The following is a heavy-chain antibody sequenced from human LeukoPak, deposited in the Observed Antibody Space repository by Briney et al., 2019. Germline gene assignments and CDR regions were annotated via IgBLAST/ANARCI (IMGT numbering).Heavy chain of an antibody. Sequence: GGSLRLSCAASGFTFSIDAMSWGRHAPGKGLEWGSGIIVSVISTSNAHSVKSRCTISRDNPRNTLYLHMNSLSAEDRALYYCAIMHAYYDGNGYWVPWGQGTLVTVSS. D-gene: IGHD3-22*01. CDR2: IIVSVIST. CDR1: GFTFSIDA. CDR3: AIMHAYYDGNGYWVP. J-gene: IGHJ4*02. V-gene: IGHV3-23*01.